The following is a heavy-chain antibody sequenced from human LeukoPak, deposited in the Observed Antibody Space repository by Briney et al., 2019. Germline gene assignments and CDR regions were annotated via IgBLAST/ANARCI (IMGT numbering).Heavy chain of an antibody. D-gene: IGHD2-2*01. CDR3: ARASRYCSSTSCYPKY. V-gene: IGHV3-23*01. J-gene: IGHJ4*02. Sequence: GGSLRLSCAASGFTFSSYAMSWVRQAPGKGLEWVSAISGSGGSTYYADSVKGRFTISRDNSKNTLYLQMNSLRAEDTAVYYCARASRYCSSTSCYPKYWGQGTLVTVSS. CDR2: ISGSGGST. CDR1: GFTFSSYA.